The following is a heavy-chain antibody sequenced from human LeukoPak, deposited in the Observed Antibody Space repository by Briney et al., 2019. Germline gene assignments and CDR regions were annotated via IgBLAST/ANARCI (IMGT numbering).Heavy chain of an antibody. CDR3: AKPISGGLAVTADWFHP. CDR2: INANSGTT. J-gene: IGHJ5*01. D-gene: IGHD6-19*01. CDR1: GFAFNVYA. V-gene: IGHV3-23*01. Sequence: GETLRLSCGASGFAFNVYAMSWLRQPPAKELEWVSTINANSGTTSYAASVRGRFSISRDNSKSTLYLQLSTLRADDTATYYGAKPISGGLAVTADWFHPWGQGTLVVVSS.